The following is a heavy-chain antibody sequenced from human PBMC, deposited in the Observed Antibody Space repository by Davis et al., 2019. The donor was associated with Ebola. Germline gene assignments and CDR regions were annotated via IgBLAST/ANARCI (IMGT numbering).Heavy chain of an antibody. D-gene: IGHD6-13*01. CDR2: INHSGST. V-gene: IGHV4-34*01. CDR1: GGSFSGYY. CDR3: ARDGSSWHYNWFDP. Sequence: PSETLSLTCAVYGGSFSGYYWSWIRQPPGKGLEWIGEINHSGSTNYNPSLKSRVTISVDTSKNQFSLKLSSVTAADTAVYYCARDGSSWHYNWFDPWGQGTLVTVSS. J-gene: IGHJ5*02.